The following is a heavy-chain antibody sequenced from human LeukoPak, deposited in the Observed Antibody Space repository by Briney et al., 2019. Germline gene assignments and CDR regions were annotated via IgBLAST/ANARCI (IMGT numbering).Heavy chain of an antibody. CDR3: ARRYYFVSGSYYPFDF. D-gene: IGHD3-10*01. Sequence: SETLSLTCNVSGGSISDNDYSWDWIRQPPGKGLEWMGSIHYSGTTYSNPSLKSRISISVDTSKSQFSLKLRSVTAADTAVYYCARRYYFVSGSYYPFDFWGQGTLVTVSS. CDR1: GGSISDNDYS. J-gene: IGHJ4*02. V-gene: IGHV4-39*01. CDR2: IHYSGTT.